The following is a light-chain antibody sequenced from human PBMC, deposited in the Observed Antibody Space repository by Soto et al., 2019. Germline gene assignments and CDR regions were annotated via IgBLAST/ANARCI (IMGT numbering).Light chain of an antibody. V-gene: IGLV2-14*03. CDR2: DVG. CDR3: SSKRGDTYV. CDR1: SSDVGGCNY. Sequence: QSVLTQPASVSGSPGQSITISCTGTSSDVGGCNYVSWYRQHPGKAPILMIYDVGSRPSGVSNRFSGSKSGNTASLTISGLQAEDEADYYCSSKRGDTYVFGTGTKVTVL. J-gene: IGLJ1*01.